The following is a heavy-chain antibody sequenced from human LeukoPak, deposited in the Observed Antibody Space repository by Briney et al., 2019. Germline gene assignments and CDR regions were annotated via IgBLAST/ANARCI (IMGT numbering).Heavy chain of an antibody. Sequence: ASVKVSCKASGYTFTGYYIHWVRQAPGQGLEWMGRINPNSGGTNFAQKFQGRVTMTRDTSISTAYMELSRLTSDDTAVYYCARDPWGGDIVVVPAAIHDPWGQGTLVTVSS. J-gene: IGHJ5*02. CDR3: ARDPWGGDIVVVPAAIHDP. CDR2: INPNSGGT. V-gene: IGHV1-2*06. CDR1: GYTFTGYY. D-gene: IGHD2-2*01.